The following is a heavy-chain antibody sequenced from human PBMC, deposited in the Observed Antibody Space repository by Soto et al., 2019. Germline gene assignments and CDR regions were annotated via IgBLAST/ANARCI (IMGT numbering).Heavy chain of an antibody. CDR2: INPSCGST. J-gene: IGHJ4*02. CDR1: GYTFTIYY. CDR3: TTVAYGEYVSDY. V-gene: IGHV1-46*01. Sequence: ASVKVSCKASGYTFTIYYMNWARQAPGQGREGMGIINPSCGSTNYAQDLLGRVTMTRDTSTSTVYMELSSLRSEVTAVYYCTTVAYGEYVSDYWGRGTLVTVSS. D-gene: IGHD4-17*01.